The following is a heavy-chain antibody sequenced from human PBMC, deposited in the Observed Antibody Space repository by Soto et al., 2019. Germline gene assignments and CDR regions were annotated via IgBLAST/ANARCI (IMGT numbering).Heavy chain of an antibody. D-gene: IGHD3-22*01. CDR1: GYTFTGYY. J-gene: IGHJ3*02. CDR3: AKVSSYYDSSGYYFDI. Sequence: ASVKVSCKASGYTFTGYYMHWVRQAPGQGLEWMGWINPNSGGTNYAQKFQGWVTMTRDTSISTAYMELSRLRSDDTAVYYCAKVSSYYDSSGYYFDIWGQGTMVTVSS. CDR2: INPNSGGT. V-gene: IGHV1-2*04.